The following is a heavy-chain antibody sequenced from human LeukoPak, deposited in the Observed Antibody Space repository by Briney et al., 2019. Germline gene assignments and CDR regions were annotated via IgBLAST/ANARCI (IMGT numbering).Heavy chain of an antibody. Sequence: GGSLRLSCAASGFTFSTSWMSWVSHAPGKGLEWLANINPDGRATFYVDSVKGRFIISRDNAKNSLFLQMSSLRDDDTALYYCASSHDSAGNDWGQGTVVTVYS. J-gene: IGHJ1*01. CDR2: INPDGRAT. CDR1: GFTFSTSW. V-gene: IGHV3-7*01. CDR3: ASSHDSAGND. D-gene: IGHD2-15*01.